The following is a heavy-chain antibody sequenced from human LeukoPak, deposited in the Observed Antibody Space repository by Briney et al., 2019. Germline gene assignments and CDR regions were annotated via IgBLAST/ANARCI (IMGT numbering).Heavy chain of an antibody. CDR1: GFTFSDYY. CDR2: ITNNDGTT. Sequence: GGSLRLSCAASGFTFSDYYMSWIRQAPGKGLEWISYITNNDGTTYYADSVKGRFTISRDNAKNSFYLQMNSLRAEDTAIYYXXXXXXXVVAGMGYYFDYWGQGILVTVSS. J-gene: IGHJ4*02. D-gene: IGHD2-15*01. CDR3: XXXXXXVVAGMGYYFDY. V-gene: IGHV3-11*01.